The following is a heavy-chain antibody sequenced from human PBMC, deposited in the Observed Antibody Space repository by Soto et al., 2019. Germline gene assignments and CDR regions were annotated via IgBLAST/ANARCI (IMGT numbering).Heavy chain of an antibody. V-gene: IGHV3-30*18. CDR3: AKEDHSGRYSLDN. CDR1: VFTFSGYG. CDR2: ISYYGTNE. J-gene: IGHJ4*02. Sequence: VGSLRLSCESSVFTFSGYGMHCVRHSPGKGLEWVAVISYYGTNEYYEDSVKGRFTISRDNSKKTLYLQMNSLRIEDTAVYFCAKEDHSGRYSLDNWGKGSQRTVSS. D-gene: IGHD1-26*01.